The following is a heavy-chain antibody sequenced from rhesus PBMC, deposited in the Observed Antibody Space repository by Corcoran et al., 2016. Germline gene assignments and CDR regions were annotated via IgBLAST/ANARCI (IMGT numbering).Heavy chain of an antibody. CDR2: FSGRGGST. CDR1: GGSISSNW. V-gene: IGHV4-173*01. Sequence: QLQLQESGPGLVKPSETLSLTCAVSGGSISSNWWSWIRQPPGKGLEWIGRFSGRGGSTTNNPPLKSRVTISPDTSKNQLSLKLISVTAADTAVYYCARVAYCSSTYCSSGYFDYWGQGVLVTVSS. J-gene: IGHJ4*01. D-gene: IGHD2-15*01. CDR3: ARVAYCSSTYCSSGYFDY.